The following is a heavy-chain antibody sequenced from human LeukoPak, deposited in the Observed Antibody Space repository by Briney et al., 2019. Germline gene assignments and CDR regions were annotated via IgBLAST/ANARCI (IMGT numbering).Heavy chain of an antibody. Sequence: GGSLRLSCAAYGFTFSSYSMNWVRQAPGKGLEWVSSISSSSSYIYYADSVKGRFTISRDNAKNSLYLQMNSLRAEDTAVYYCAREWGIAVIDYWGQGTLVTVSS. CDR3: AREWGIAVIDY. J-gene: IGHJ4*02. V-gene: IGHV3-21*01. D-gene: IGHD6-19*01. CDR1: GFTFSSYS. CDR2: ISSSSSYI.